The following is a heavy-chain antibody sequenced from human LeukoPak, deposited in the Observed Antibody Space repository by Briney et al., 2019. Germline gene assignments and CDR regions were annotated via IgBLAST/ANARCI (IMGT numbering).Heavy chain of an antibody. J-gene: IGHJ3*02. CDR3: ARYTYELNAFDI. Sequence: GGSLRLSCAASGFTFGSYEMNWVRQAPGKGLEWVSYISSSGGTISHADSVKGRFTISRDNAKNSLYLQMNSLRAEDTAVYYCARYTYELNAFDIWGQGTMVTVSS. D-gene: IGHD5-18*01. CDR2: ISSSGGTI. V-gene: IGHV3-48*03. CDR1: GFTFGSYE.